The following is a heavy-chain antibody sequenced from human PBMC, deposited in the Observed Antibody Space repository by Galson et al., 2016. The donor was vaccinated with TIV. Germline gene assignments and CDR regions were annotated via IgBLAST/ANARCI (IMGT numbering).Heavy chain of an antibody. CDR1: GFTFSSYA. CDR3: AKADDDYPPGDYYFDF. CDR2: ISGSGVST. J-gene: IGHJ4*02. V-gene: IGHV3-23*01. D-gene: IGHD3-16*01. Sequence: LRLSCAVSGFTFSSYAMSWVRQAPGKGLEWVSGISGSGVSTYYLDSVKGRFAISRDNSKNTLYLQMNSLRAEDTAVYYCAKADDDYPPGDYYFDFWGQGTLVTVSS.